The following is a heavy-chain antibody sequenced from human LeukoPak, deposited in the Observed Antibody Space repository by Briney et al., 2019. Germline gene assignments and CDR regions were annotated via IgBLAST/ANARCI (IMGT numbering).Heavy chain of an antibody. CDR1: GFTFSSYG. V-gene: IGHV3-30*18. J-gene: IGHJ4*02. CDR2: ISYDGSNK. CDR3: AKDSRVRGDPIPTPISN. D-gene: IGHD3-10*01. Sequence: GGSLRLSCAASGFTFSSYGMHWVRQASGKGLEWVAVISYDGSNKYYADSVKGRFTISRDNSKNTLYLQMNSLRAEDTAVYYCAKDSRVRGDPIPTPISNWGQGTLLTVSS.